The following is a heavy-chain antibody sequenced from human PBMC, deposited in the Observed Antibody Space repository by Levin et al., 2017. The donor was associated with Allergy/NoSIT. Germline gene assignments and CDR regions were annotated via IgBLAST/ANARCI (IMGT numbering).Heavy chain of an antibody. Sequence: GGSLRLSCAASGFTFSSYAMHWVRQAPGKGLEWVAVISYDGSNKYYADSVKGRFTISRDNSKNTLYLQMNSLRAEDTAVYYCASGVVYSSSSLVGYWGQGTLVTVSS. J-gene: IGHJ4*02. CDR1: GFTFSSYA. CDR2: ISYDGSNK. V-gene: IGHV3-30-3*01. CDR3: ASGVVYSSSSLVGY. D-gene: IGHD6-6*01.